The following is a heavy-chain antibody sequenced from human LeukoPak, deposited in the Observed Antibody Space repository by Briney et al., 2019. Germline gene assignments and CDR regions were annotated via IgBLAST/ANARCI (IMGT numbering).Heavy chain of an antibody. J-gene: IGHJ4*02. Sequence: GRSLRLSCAASGFTFSSYAMHWVRQAPGKGLEWVAVISYDGSNKYYADSVKGRFTISRDNAKNSLYLQMNSLRAEDTAVYYCARVSLYCSGGSCHVAFYFDYWGQGTLVTVSS. V-gene: IGHV3-30-3*01. CDR2: ISYDGSNK. CDR3: ARVSLYCSGGSCHVAFYFDY. CDR1: GFTFSSYA. D-gene: IGHD2-15*01.